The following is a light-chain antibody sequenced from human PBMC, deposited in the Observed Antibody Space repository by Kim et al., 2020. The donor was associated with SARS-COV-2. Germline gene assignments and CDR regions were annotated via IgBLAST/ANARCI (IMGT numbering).Light chain of an antibody. CDR2: LNNDGSH. J-gene: IGLJ2*01. CDR3: QTWGTGIQV. Sequence: QLVLTQSPSASASLGASVKLTCTLSSGHSSYAIAWHQQQPEKGPRYLMKLNNDGSHSKGDGIPDRFSGSSSGAERYLIISSLQSEDEADYYCQTWGTGIQVFGGGTQLTVL. CDR1: SGHSSYA. V-gene: IGLV4-69*01.